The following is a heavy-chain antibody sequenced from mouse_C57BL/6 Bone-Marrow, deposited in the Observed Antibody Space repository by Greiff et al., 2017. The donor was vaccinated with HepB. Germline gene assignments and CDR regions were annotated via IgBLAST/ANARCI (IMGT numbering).Heavy chain of an antibody. Sequence: DVQLVESGGGLVQPGGSLKLSCAASGFTFSDYYMYWVRQTPEKRLEWVAYISNGGGSTYYPDTVKGRFTISRDNAKNTLYLQMSRLKSEDTAMYYCARHDYGSSYAYFDYWGQGTTLTVSS. CDR1: GFTFSDYY. CDR2: ISNGGGST. V-gene: IGHV5-12*01. CDR3: ARHDYGSSYAYFDY. J-gene: IGHJ2*01. D-gene: IGHD1-1*01.